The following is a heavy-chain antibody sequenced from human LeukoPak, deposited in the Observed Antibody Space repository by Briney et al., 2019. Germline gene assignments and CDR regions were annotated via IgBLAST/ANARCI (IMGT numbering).Heavy chain of an antibody. V-gene: IGHV4-4*07. J-gene: IGHJ4*02. CDR3: ARVDLRAAFFAY. D-gene: IGHD2-15*01. Sequence: SETLSLTCTVSGGSISSYYWTWIRQPAGKGLEWIGRIYTSGNTGYNPSLKSRVTMSVDTSKNQFSLNLSSVTAADTAVYYCARVDLRAAFFAYWGQGTLVTVSS. CDR1: GGSISSYY. CDR2: IYTSGNT.